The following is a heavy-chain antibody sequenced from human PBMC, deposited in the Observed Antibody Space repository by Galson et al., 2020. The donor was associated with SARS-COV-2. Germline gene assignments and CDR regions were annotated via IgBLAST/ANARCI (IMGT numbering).Heavy chain of an antibody. CDR1: GGSISRNNYY. J-gene: IGHJ5*02. Sequence: SETLSLTCSVSGGSISRNNYYWSWIRQPPGKGLEWIRYIYYSGSTYYNPSLKRRVTMSIDTSENQFSLKLRSMTAADTAVYYCAPYLGGNSGFFDPGGQGTLVTVSS. D-gene: IGHD2-21*02. CDR3: APYLGGNSGFFDP. V-gene: IGHV4-30-4*08. CDR2: IYYSGST.